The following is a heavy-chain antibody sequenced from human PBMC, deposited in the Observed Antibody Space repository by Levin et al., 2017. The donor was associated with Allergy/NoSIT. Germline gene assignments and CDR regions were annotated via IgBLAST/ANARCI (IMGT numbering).Heavy chain of an antibody. CDR1: GFSFNDAW. CDR2: IKNKGDGGTT. Sequence: AGGSLRLSCTASGFSFNDAWMSWVRQAPGKGLEWLGRIKNKGDGGTTDFAAPVKGRFTISRDDSKRKLYLQMNSLKTEDTAVYYCTTDPRHWGQGTLVTVSS. J-gene: IGHJ4*02. CDR3: TTDPRH. V-gene: IGHV3-15*01.